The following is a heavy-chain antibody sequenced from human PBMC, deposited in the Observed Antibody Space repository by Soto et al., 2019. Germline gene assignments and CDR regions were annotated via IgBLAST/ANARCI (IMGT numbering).Heavy chain of an antibody. CDR3: ARELHNLPGTTGFDP. Sequence: GGSLRLSCAASGFTVSSNYMSWVRQAPGKGLEWVSVIYSGGSTYYADSVKGRFTIYRDNSKNTLYLQMNSLRAEDTAVYYCARELHNLPGTTGFDPWGQGTLVTVSS. CDR2: IYSGGST. V-gene: IGHV3-66*01. D-gene: IGHD1-7*01. CDR1: GFTVSSNY. J-gene: IGHJ5*02.